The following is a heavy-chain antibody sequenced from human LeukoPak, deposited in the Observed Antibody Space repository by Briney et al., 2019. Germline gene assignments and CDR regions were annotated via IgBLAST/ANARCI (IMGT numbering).Heavy chain of an antibody. V-gene: IGHV4-59*01. D-gene: IGHD6-19*01. Sequence: SETLSLTCTVSGGSISSYYWSWIRQPPGKGLEWIGYIYYSGSTNYNPSLKSRVTISVDTSKNQLSLKLNSVTAADTAVYYCARGLGGSSGCIGYWGQGTLVTVSS. CDR3: ARGLGGSSGCIGY. CDR2: IYYSGST. J-gene: IGHJ4*02. CDR1: GGSISSYY.